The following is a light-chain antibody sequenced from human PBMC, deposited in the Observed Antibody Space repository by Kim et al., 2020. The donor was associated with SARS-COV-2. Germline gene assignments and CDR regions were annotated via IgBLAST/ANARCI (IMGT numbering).Light chain of an antibody. CDR2: DTF. J-gene: IGKJ4*01. CDR1: QSVGTL. CDR3: QQRSQWPLT. Sequence: EIIVTQSPATLSLSPGQSATLSCRASQSVGTLLAWYQQKPGQPPSLLIYDTFNRATGIPARFSGSGSGTDFTLTISSLEPEDFAVYYCQQRSQWPLTFGGGTKVDIK. V-gene: IGKV3-11*01.